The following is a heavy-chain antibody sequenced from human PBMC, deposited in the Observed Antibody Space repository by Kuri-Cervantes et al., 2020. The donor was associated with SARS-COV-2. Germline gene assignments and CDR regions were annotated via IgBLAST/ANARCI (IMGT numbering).Heavy chain of an antibody. V-gene: IGHV4-4*07. Sequence: SETLSLTCTVSGGSISSYYWSWIRQPAGKGLEWIGRIYTSGSTNYNPSLKSRVTISVDTSKNQFSLKLGSVTAADTAGGYCARLVVPAAPSDYWGQGTLVTVSS. CDR2: IYTSGST. CDR3: ARLVVPAAPSDY. CDR1: GGSISSYY. D-gene: IGHD2-2*01. J-gene: IGHJ4*02.